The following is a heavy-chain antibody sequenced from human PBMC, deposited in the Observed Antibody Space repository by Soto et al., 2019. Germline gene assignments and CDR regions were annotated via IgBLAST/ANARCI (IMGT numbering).Heavy chain of an antibody. CDR3: ARDGYDGSGSPYPAY. D-gene: IGHD3-10*01. V-gene: IGHV4-59*01. CDR1: GGSMSEYF. J-gene: IGHJ4*02. Sequence: SETLSLTCAVSGGSMSEYFWSWIRQSPGKGLEWIGYIYYLGSTDYNPSLKSRVTISVDTSKRQFSLRLTSVTAADTAVYYCARDGYDGSGSPYPAYWGPGTQVTVSS. CDR2: IYYLGST.